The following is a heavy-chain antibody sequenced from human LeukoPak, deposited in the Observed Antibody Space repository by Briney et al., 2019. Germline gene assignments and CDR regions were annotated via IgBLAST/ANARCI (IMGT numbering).Heavy chain of an antibody. CDR2: ISWNSGSI. D-gene: IGHD6-13*01. Sequence: SLRLSCAASGFTFDDYAMHWVRQAPGKGLEWVSGISWNSGSIGYADSVKGRFTISRDNAKNSLYLQMNSLRAEDTALYYCAKAVAAAPTYFDYWGQGTLVTVSS. V-gene: IGHV3-9*01. J-gene: IGHJ4*02. CDR1: GFTFDDYA. CDR3: AKAVAAAPTYFDY.